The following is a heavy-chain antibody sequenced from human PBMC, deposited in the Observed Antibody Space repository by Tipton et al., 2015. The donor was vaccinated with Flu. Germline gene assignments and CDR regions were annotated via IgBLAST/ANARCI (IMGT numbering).Heavy chain of an antibody. J-gene: IGHJ4*02. CDR1: SGSIRSTNYF. Sequence: GLVKPSETLSLTCTVSSGSIRSTNYFCAWIRQPPGKRLELIGSIFPSGTTYYNPSLKSRVTISVDTSKSQFSLRLSSVTAADTAVYYWARDVAAVPAAIRDWGQGTLVTVSS. V-gene: IGHV4-39*02. CDR2: IFPSGTT. CDR3: ARDVAAVPAAIRD. D-gene: IGHD2-2*01.